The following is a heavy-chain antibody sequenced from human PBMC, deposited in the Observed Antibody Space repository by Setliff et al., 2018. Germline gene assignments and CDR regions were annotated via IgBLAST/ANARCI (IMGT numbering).Heavy chain of an antibody. J-gene: IGHJ4*02. Sequence: SETLSLTCTVSGGSISSRSYYWGWIRQPPGKGLEWIGSINHSGSTYYNPSLKSRVTISADTSKNQFSLKLTSVTAADTAVYYCARERIELWFGLDYWGQGTPVTVSS. CDR2: INHSGST. CDR3: ARERIELWFGLDY. V-gene: IGHV4-39*07. D-gene: IGHD3-10*01. CDR1: GGSISSRSYY.